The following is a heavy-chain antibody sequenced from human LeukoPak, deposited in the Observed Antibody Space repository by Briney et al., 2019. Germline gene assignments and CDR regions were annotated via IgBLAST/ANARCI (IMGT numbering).Heavy chain of an antibody. V-gene: IGHV3-21*01. D-gene: IGHD2-8*01. CDR1: GFTFSSYS. CDR3: ARETNGYEVGDY. J-gene: IGHJ4*02. CDR2: ISSSSSYI. Sequence: GGSLRLSCAASGFTFSSYSTNWVRQAPGKGLEWVSSISSSSSYIYYADSVKGRFTISRDNAKNSLYLQMNSLRAEDTAVYYCARETNGYEVGDYWGQGTLVTVSS.